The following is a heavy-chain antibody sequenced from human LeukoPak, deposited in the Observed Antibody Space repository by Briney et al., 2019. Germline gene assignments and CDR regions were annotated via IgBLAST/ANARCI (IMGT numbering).Heavy chain of an antibody. CDR2: IYHSGST. V-gene: IGHV4-30-2*01. D-gene: IGHD2-2*01. CDR3: ARSWGYCTTSNCYAHWFDP. J-gene: IGHJ5*02. CDR1: GGSISSGGYS. Sequence: SETLSLTCAVSGGSISSGGYSWSWIRQPPGKGLEWIGYIYHSGSTYYNSSLESRVTISLDTSKNQFSLKLTSVTAADTAVYYCARSWGYCTTSNCYAHWFDPWGQGTLVTVSS.